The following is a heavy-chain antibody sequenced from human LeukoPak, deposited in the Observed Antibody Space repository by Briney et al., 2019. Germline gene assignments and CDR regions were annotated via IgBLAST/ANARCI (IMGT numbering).Heavy chain of an antibody. CDR3: ARDPSMIVVPAGYFDY. J-gene: IGHJ4*02. CDR1: GFTFSNYW. CDR2: IYVDGRTT. Sequence: GGSLRLSCVASGFTFSNYWMHWVRQPPGKGLVWVSRIYVDGRTTNYADSVKGRFTISRDNAKNSLYLQMNSLRAEDTAVYYCARDPSMIVVPAGYFDYWGQGTLVTVSS. V-gene: IGHV3-74*01. D-gene: IGHD3-22*01.